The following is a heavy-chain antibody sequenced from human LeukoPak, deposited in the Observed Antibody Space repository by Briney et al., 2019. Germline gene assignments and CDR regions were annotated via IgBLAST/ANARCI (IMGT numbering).Heavy chain of an antibody. CDR2: ISSSSKYI. V-gene: IGHV3-21*01. CDR1: EFTFSSYN. Sequence: GGSRRLSCAASEFTFSSYNMNWVRQAPGKGLEWVSSISSSSKYIYYADSVKGRFTISRDNAKNSLYLQMNSLRAEDTAVYYCARDGAGQLVRDYYYYMDVWGKGTTVTVSS. D-gene: IGHD6-6*01. CDR3: ARDGAGQLVRDYYYYMDV. J-gene: IGHJ6*03.